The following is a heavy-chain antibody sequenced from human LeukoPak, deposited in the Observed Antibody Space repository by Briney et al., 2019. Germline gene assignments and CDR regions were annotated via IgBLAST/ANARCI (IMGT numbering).Heavy chain of an antibody. CDR1: GYTFTSYY. J-gene: IGHJ4*02. D-gene: IGHD5-18*01. CDR3: ARDVGSYGSHFDY. V-gene: IGHV1-46*01. Sequence: ASVKVSCKASGYTFTSYYMHWVRQAPGQGLEWMGISNPSGDSTTYAQKFQGRVTMTRDTSTSTVYMELSSLRSEDTAMYYCARDVGSYGSHFDYWGQGTLVTVSS. CDR2: SNPSGDST.